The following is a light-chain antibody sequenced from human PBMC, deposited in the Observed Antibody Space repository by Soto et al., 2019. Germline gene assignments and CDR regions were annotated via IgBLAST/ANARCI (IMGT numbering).Light chain of an antibody. CDR3: AAWDDSLSGAI. Sequence: QSVLTQPPSASGTPGQRVTISCSGSSSNIGNYYVYWYQQLPGTAPKLLIYRNNQRPSGVPDRFSGSKSGTSASLAISGLRSEDEADYYCAAWDDSLSGAIFGGGTKLTVL. V-gene: IGLV1-47*01. J-gene: IGLJ2*01. CDR1: SSNIGNYY. CDR2: RNN.